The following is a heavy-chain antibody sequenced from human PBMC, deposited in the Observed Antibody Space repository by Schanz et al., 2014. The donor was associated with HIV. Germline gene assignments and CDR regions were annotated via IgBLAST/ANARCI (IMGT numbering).Heavy chain of an antibody. J-gene: IGHJ4*02. V-gene: IGHV3-23*01. D-gene: IGHD6-13*01. CDR2: IHGGGGIP. CDR3: AKVGRIYSTTWIDH. CDR1: GFTFSTYA. Sequence: EVQLLESGGGVVQPGGSLRLSCAASGFTFSTYAMTWVRQAPGKGLEWVASIHGGGGIPYYADFVKGRFTVSRDNSKSTLYLQMNSLRGEDSAVYYCAKVGRIYSTTWIDHWGQGTLVTVSS.